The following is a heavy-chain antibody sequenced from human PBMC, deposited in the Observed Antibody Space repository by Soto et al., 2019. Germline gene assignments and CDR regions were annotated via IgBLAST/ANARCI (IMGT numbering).Heavy chain of an antibody. V-gene: IGHV3-53*01. Sequence: EVPLVESGGGLIQPGGSLRLSCAASGFSVSSKYMTWVRQAPGKGLEWVSVIYGGGTTYYADSVKGRFTISRDNSKNTLYLQMNSLRAEDTAVYYCVQTTGSPGFDFWGQGTLVTVSS. J-gene: IGHJ4*02. CDR3: VQTTGSPGFDF. CDR2: IYGGGTT. D-gene: IGHD1-1*01. CDR1: GFSVSSKY.